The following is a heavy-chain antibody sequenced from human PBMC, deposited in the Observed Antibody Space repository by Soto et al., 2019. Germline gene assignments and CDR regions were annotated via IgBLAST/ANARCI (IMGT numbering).Heavy chain of an antibody. D-gene: IGHD3-22*01. J-gene: IGHJ6*02. CDR1: GGTFSSYA. V-gene: IGHV1-69*13. Sequence: ASVKVSCKASGGTFSSYAISWVRQAPGQGLEWMGGIIPIFGTANYAQKFQGRVTITADESTSTAYMELSSLRSEDTAVYYCAGGGDYYDSSGYYYGAGMDVWGQGTTVTVSS. CDR3: AGGGDYYDSSGYYYGAGMDV. CDR2: IIPIFGTA.